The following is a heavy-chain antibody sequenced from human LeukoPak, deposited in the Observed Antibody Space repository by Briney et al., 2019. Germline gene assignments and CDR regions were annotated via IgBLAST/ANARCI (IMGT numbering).Heavy chain of an antibody. V-gene: IGHV4-59*01. CDR3: ARHRGCTSGTCKNWFDP. Sequence: SETLSLTCTVSGGSISGSYWSWIRQPPGKGLEWIAYIHYSGSVNYNPSLKSRVTISIDTSKNQFSLKLNSVTAADTAVYYCARHRGCTSGTCKNWFDPWGQGTLVTVSS. CDR1: GGSISGSY. J-gene: IGHJ5*02. CDR2: IHYSGSV. D-gene: IGHD2-8*01.